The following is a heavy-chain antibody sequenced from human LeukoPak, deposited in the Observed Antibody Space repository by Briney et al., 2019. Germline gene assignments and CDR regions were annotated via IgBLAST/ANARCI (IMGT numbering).Heavy chain of an antibody. CDR2: INPNSGGT. V-gene: IGHV1-2*02. D-gene: IGHD4-17*01. CDR1: GYTFTGYY. Sequence: GALVRVSCKASGYTFTGYYMHWVRQAPGQGLEWMGWINPNSGGTNYAQKFQGRVTMTRDTSISTAYMELSRLRSDDTAVYYCASSYGDYDRYFDYWGQGTLVTVSS. J-gene: IGHJ4*02. CDR3: ASSYGDYDRYFDY.